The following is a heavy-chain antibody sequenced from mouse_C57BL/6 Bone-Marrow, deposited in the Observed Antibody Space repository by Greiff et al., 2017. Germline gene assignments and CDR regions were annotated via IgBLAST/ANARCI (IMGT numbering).Heavy chain of an antibody. V-gene: IGHV5-17*01. CDR1: GFTFSDYG. CDR2: ISSCSSTI. D-gene: IGHD6-1*01. CDR3: ERASFSWFAY. Sequence: EVMLVESGGGLVKPGGSLKLSCAASGFTFSDYGMHWVRQAPEKGLEWVAYISSCSSTIYYADTVKGRFTISRDNAKNTLFLQMTSLRSEDTAMYYCERASFSWFAYWGQGTLVTVSA. J-gene: IGHJ3*01.